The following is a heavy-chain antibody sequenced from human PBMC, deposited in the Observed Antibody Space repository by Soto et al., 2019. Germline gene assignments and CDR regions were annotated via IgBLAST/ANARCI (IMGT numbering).Heavy chain of an antibody. J-gene: IGHJ4*02. V-gene: IGHV1-3*01. Sequence: VQLVQSGAEVKKPGASVSISCMASGISYTTYAIHWVRQAPGQGLEWMGWINAGNGDTRYSQRFQGRVTLTTDTSATTTYMDLSSLRSQDTSIYYCARAISGYVTWGQGTLVTVSS. CDR3: ARAISGYVT. CDR1: GISYTTYA. CDR2: INAGNGDT. D-gene: IGHD5-12*01.